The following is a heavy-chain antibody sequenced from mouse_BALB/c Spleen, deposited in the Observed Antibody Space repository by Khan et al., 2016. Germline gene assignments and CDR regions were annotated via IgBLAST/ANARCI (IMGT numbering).Heavy chain of an antibody. J-gene: IGHJ2*01. CDR1: GYTFTIYT. V-gene: IGHV1-4*01. Sequence: QVQLQQSGAELARPGASVKMSCKASGYTFTIYTMHWVKQRPGQGLEWIGYINPSSGYTNYNQKFKDKATLTADKSSSTAYLQLSSLTSEDSAVYCGARSRRMGGNYLFDSWGQGTTLTVSS. CDR2: INPSSGYT. D-gene: IGHD2-1*01. CDR3: ARSRRMGGNYLFDS.